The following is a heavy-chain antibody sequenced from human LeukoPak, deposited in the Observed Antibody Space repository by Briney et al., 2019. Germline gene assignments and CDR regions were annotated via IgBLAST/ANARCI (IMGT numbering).Heavy chain of an antibody. CDR1: GFTFSSYG. J-gene: IGHJ4*02. V-gene: IGHV3-23*01. Sequence: PGGSLRLSCAASGFTFSSYGMSWVRRAPGRGLEWVSGISGSGGSTYYADSVKGRFTISRDNARNTLYLQINSLRAEDMAVYWCAKGYCSDGSCSYYFDHWGLGTLVTVSS. CDR2: ISGSGGST. CDR3: AKGYCSDGSCSYYFDH. D-gene: IGHD2-15*01.